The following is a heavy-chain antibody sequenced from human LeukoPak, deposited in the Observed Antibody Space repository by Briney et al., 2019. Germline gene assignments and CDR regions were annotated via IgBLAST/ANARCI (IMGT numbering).Heavy chain of an antibody. Sequence: GGSLRLSCAASGFTFSHYNMSWVRQAPGKGLEWVSIIYPGDSTYYADSVKGRFTISRNNSKNTLDLQMNSLRAEDTAVYFCARPTSGQSFDIWGQGTMVTVSS. J-gene: IGHJ3*02. V-gene: IGHV3-53*01. CDR1: GFTFSHYN. CDR3: ARPTSGQSFDI. CDR2: IYPGDST. D-gene: IGHD6-19*01.